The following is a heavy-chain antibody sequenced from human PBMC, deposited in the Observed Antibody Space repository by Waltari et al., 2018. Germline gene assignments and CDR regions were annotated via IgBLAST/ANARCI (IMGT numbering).Heavy chain of an antibody. CDR1: GYTFTDYY. Sequence: EVQLVQSGAEVKKPGATVKISCKVSGYTFTDYYMHWVQQAPGKGLEWMGLVGPEDGETNDAEKVQGRVTITADTSTDTAYMELSSLRSEDTAVYYCATGGAVTAIPSEYYYYGMDVWGQGTTVTVSS. V-gene: IGHV1-69-2*01. CDR3: ATGGAVTAIPSEYYYYGMDV. D-gene: IGHD2-21*02. J-gene: IGHJ6*02. CDR2: VGPEDGET.